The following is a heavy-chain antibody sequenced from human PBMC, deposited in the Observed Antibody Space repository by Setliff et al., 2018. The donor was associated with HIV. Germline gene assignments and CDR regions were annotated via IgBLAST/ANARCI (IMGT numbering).Heavy chain of an antibody. CDR2: INPSGGIT. Sequence: ASVKVSCKAAGYTLTNYHMHWVRQAPGQGLEWMGVINPSGGITTSAQKFLGRVTMTKDTSTSTVYMELSSLRSEDTAVYYCAREYHIASTDTRLANYFDSWGQGTLVTVSS. CDR1: GYTLTNYH. V-gene: IGHV1-46*01. D-gene: IGHD3-3*02. J-gene: IGHJ4*02. CDR3: AREYHIASTDTRLANYFDS.